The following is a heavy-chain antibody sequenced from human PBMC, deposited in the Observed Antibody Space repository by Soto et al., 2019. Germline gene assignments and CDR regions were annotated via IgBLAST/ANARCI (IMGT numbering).Heavy chain of an antibody. CDR3: AKDHPYCSSTSCAPDY. D-gene: IGHD2-2*01. V-gene: IGHV3-30*18. CDR2: ISYDGSNK. Sequence: GGSLRLSCAASGFTFSSYGMHWVRQAPGKGLEWVAVISYDGSNKYYADSVKGRFTISRDNSKNTLYLQMNSLRAEDTAVYYCAKDHPYCSSTSCAPDYWGQGTLVTV. J-gene: IGHJ4*02. CDR1: GFTFSSYG.